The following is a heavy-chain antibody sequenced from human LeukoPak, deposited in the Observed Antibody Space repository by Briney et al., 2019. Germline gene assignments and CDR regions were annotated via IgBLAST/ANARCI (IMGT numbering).Heavy chain of an antibody. V-gene: IGHV3-23*01. CDR1: GFTFSNAW. D-gene: IGHD2-15*01. CDR2: ISGGGGST. CDR3: ASQFPDIVVVVTAPPDFDF. Sequence: PGGSLRLSCAASGFTFSNAWMTWVRQAPGKGLEWVSAISGGGGSTFYADSVKGRFTISRDNSKNTLYLQMNSLRAEDTAVYYCASQFPDIVVVVTAPPDFDFWGQGTLVTVSS. J-gene: IGHJ4*02.